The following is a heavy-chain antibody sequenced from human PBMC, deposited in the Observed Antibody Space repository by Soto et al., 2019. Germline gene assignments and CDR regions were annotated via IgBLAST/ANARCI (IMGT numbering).Heavy chain of an antibody. CDR2: IYYRGST. D-gene: IGHD6-6*01. J-gene: IGHJ6*02. CDR3: ASNEYDGMDV. Sequence: SETMSLTWTVSGGCISSGGYYWSWIRQHPGKGLEWIGYIYYRGSTYYNPSLKSRVTISVDTSKNQFSLKLSSVTAADTAVYYCASNEYDGMDVWGQGTTVTVSS. CDR1: GGCISSGGYY. V-gene: IGHV4-31*02.